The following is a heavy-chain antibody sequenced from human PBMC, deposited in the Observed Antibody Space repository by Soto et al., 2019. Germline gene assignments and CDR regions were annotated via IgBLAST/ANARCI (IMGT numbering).Heavy chain of an antibody. CDR1: GFSFSGYG. V-gene: IGHV3-33*01. CDR3: PRFVGAESIVSFDS. D-gene: IGHD1-26*01. CDR2: TWYDGSKK. Sequence: GGSLRLACAASGFSFSGYGMHWVRQAPGKGLEWVAVTWYDGSKKYYLDSVKGRFTISRDNSKNTLYLQMNSLRAEDTAVYYWPRFVGAESIVSFDSGAQGALVPVSS. J-gene: IGHJ4*01.